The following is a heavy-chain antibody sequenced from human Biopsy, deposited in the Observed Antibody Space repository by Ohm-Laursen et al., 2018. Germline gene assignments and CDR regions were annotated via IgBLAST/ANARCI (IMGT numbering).Heavy chain of an antibody. V-gene: IGHV4-61*05. Sequence: SDTLSLTCTVSGGSISNNNYYWGWIRLAPGKGLEWIGYIYYSGGTKYNPSLASRVTFSVDMSKSQFSLKLYSVTAADTAVYYCARVEAGTYDALDIWGQGTLVAVSA. D-gene: IGHD1-26*01. CDR2: IYYSGGT. CDR1: GGSISNNNYY. J-gene: IGHJ3*02. CDR3: ARVEAGTYDALDI.